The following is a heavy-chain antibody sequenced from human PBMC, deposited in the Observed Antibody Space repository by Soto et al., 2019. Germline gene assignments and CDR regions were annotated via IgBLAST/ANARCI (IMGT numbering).Heavy chain of an antibody. V-gene: IGHV3-53*01. CDR3: ATWHLREHAYDI. Sequence: DVQLVASGGGLMQPGESLRLSCAAFGFTVSGKKYVAWLRQTPGKGLEWVSALYDLDGTYYADPVKGRFTTSSDSSRTTVYLQMNDLRPDDTAVYSCATWHLREHAYDIWGQGTTVTVSS. CDR2: LYDLDGT. J-gene: IGHJ3*02. CDR1: GFTVSGKKY. D-gene: IGHD3-10*01.